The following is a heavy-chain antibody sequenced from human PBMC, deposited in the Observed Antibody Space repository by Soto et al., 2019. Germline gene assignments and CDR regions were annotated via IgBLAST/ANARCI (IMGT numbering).Heavy chain of an antibody. CDR1: GGTFSSYA. D-gene: IGHD6-13*01. J-gene: IGHJ6*02. V-gene: IGHV1-69*01. Sequence: QVQLVQSGAEVKKPGSSVKVSCKASGGTFSSYAISWVRQAPGEGLEWMGGIIPIFGTGNYAQKFQGRVTITADESTSSAYMELSSLRSEDTAVYYCARVADGAAAVYYDMDVWGQGTTVTVSS. CDR3: ARVADGAAAVYYDMDV. CDR2: IIPIFGTG.